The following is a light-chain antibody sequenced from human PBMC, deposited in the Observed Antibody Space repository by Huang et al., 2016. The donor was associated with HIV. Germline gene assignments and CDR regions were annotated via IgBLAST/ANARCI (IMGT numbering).Light chain of an antibody. CDR1: QSVSRSY. V-gene: IGKV3-20*01. CDR2: VAS. Sequence: EIVLTQSPGTLSLSPGERATLSCRASQSVSRSYLGWYQQKAGQAPRLPIYVASSRAPGIPDRFSGSGSGTDFTLTISRLEPEDFAIYYCQQYESSPWTFGQGTKVEMK. CDR3: QQYESSPWT. J-gene: IGKJ1*01.